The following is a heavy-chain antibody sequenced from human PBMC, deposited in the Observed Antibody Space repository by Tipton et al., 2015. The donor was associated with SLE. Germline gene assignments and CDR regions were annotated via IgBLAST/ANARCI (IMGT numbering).Heavy chain of an antibody. V-gene: IGHV4-59*11. D-gene: IGHD3-16*01. J-gene: IGHJ5*02. Sequence: LRLSCTVSVGSISSHYWSWIRQPPGKGLEWIGYVYYSGTTNYNPSLKSRVTISVDTSKNQFSLKLSSVTAADTAVYYCARDSGGGYGWFDPWGQGTLVTVSS. CDR3: ARDSGGGYGWFDP. CDR1: VGSISSHY. CDR2: VYYSGTT.